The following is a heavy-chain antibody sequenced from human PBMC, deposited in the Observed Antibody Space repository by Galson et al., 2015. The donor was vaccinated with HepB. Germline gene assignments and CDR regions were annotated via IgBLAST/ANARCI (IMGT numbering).Heavy chain of an antibody. J-gene: IGHJ6*02. CDR3: ARVELYYDFWSGYYMSYYYGMDV. CDR2: IKQDGSEK. CDR1: GFTFSSYW. V-gene: IGHV3-7*04. D-gene: IGHD3-3*01. Sequence: SLRLSCAASGFTFSSYWMSWVRQAPGKGLEWVANIKQDGSEKYYVDSVKGRFTISRDNAKNSLYLQMNSLRAEDTAVYYCARVELYYDFWSGYYMSYYYGMDVWGQGTTVTVSS.